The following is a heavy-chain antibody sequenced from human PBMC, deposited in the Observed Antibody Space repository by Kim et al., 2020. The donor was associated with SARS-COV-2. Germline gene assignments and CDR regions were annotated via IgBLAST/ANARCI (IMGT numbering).Heavy chain of an antibody. CDR3: ARDSLIVHSEGGY. CDR1: GGTFSSYA. CDR2: IIPILGIA. J-gene: IGHJ4*02. D-gene: IGHD6-6*01. V-gene: IGHV1-69*04. Sequence: SVKVSCKASGGTFSSYAISWVRQAPGQGLEWMGRIIPILGIANYAQKFQGRVTITADKSTSTAYMELSSLRSEDTAVYYCARDSLIVHSEGGYWGQGTLVTVSS.